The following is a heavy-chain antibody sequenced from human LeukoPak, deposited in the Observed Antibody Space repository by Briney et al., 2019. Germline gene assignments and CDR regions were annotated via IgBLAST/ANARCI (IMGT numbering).Heavy chain of an antibody. V-gene: IGHV1-18*01. Sequence: GASVKVSCKASGYTFTSYGISWVRQAPGQGLEWMGWISAYNGNTNYAQKLQGRVTMTTDTSTSTAYMELRSLRSDDTAVYYCARYFGDYGSGSYGPDYWGQGTLVTVSS. CDR1: GYTFTSYG. CDR3: ARYFGDYGSGSYGPDY. D-gene: IGHD3-10*01. J-gene: IGHJ4*02. CDR2: ISAYNGNT.